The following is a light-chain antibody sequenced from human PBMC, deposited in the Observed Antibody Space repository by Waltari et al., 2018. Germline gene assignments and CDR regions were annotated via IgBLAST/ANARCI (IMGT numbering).Light chain of an antibody. CDR1: QNINKY. CDR2: DAS. J-gene: IGKJ1*01. Sequence: IMLTPSPGTLSLSPGARATLSCRASQNINKYLAWYQHKPGQAPRLLIYDASSRATGIPDRFSGSGSGTDFSLTISRLEPEDFAVYYCQKYGSLPATFGQGTKVEIK. V-gene: IGKV3-20*01. CDR3: QKYGSLPAT.